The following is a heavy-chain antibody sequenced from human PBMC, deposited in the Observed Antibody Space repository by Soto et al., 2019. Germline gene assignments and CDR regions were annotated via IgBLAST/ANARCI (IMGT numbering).Heavy chain of an antibody. CDR3: ARDLLKVGVATFFKAYYYYGMDV. CDR2: ISYDGSNK. J-gene: IGHJ6*02. V-gene: IGHV3-30-3*01. D-gene: IGHD5-12*01. CDR1: GFTFSSYA. Sequence: GGSLRLSCAASGFTFSSYAMHWVRQAPGKGLEWVAVISYDGSNKYYADSVKGRFTISRDNSKNTLYLQMNSLRAEDTAVYYCARDLLKVGVATFFKAYYYYGMDVWGQGTTVTVSS.